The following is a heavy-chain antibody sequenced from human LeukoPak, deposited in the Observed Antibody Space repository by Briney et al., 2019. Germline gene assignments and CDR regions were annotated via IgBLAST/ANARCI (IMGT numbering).Heavy chain of an antibody. CDR2: INHSGST. D-gene: IGHD3-3*01. CDR1: GGSFSGYY. J-gene: IGHJ4*02. V-gene: IGHV4-34*01. Sequence: SETLSLTCAVYGGSFSGYYWSWIRQPPGKGLEWIGEINHSGSTNYNPSLKGRVTISVDTSKNQFSLKLSSVTAADTAVYYCARGAPSVLRFLEWLGGDPIFGYWGQGTLVTVSS. CDR3: ARGAPSVLRFLEWLGGDPIFGY.